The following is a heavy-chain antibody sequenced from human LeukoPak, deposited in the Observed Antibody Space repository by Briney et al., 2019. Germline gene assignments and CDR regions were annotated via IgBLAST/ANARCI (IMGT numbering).Heavy chain of an antibody. D-gene: IGHD5-18*01. CDR1: GYTFTSYY. V-gene: IGHV1-46*01. J-gene: IGHJ4*02. CDR3: ARDLGAMVPLYY. Sequence: GASVKVSCKASGYTFTSYYMNWVRQAPGQGLEWMGIIDPSGGSTSYAQKFQGRVTMTRDMSTSTVYMELSSLRSEDTAVYYCARDLGAMVPLYYWGQGTLVTVSS. CDR2: IDPSGGST.